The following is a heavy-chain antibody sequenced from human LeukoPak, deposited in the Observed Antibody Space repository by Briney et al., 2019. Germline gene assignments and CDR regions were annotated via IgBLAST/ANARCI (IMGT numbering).Heavy chain of an antibody. V-gene: IGHV4-4*07. CDR3: AKQIASAGTAGFDF. Sequence: SETLSLTCTVSGGSISSYYWSWIRQPAGEGLEWIGRIYSTGGTNYNPSLKSRVTMSVDTSKTQFSLRLRSGTAADTAVYYCAKQIASAGTAGFDFWGQGALVTVSS. CDR1: GGSISSYY. J-gene: IGHJ4*02. CDR2: IYSTGGT. D-gene: IGHD6-13*01.